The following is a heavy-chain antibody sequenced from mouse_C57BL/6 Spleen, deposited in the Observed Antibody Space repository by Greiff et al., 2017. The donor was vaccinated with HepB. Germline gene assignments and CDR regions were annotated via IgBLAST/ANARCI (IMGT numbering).Heavy chain of an antibody. CDR3: ARNYYDYDVGGYYFDY. Sequence: VQLQQSGAELAKPGASVKLSCKASGYTFTSYWMHWVKQRPGQGLEWIGYINPSSGYTKYNQKFKDKATLTADEASSTAYMQLSSLTYEDSAVYYCARNYYDYDVGGYYFDYWGQGTTLTVSS. V-gene: IGHV1-7*01. J-gene: IGHJ2*01. CDR1: GYTFTSYW. D-gene: IGHD2-4*01. CDR2: INPSSGYT.